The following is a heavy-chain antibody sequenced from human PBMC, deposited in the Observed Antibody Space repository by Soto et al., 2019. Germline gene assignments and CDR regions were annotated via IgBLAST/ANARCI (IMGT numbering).Heavy chain of an antibody. V-gene: IGHV3-23*01. J-gene: IGHJ3*02. CDR1: GFTFSSYA. D-gene: IGHD4-17*01. Sequence: EVQLLESGGGLVQPGGSLRLSCAASGFTFSSYAMSWVRQAPGKGLEWVSAISGSGGSTYYADSVKGRFTISRDNSKNKLYLQMNSLRAEDTAVYYCAKDRNDCGDYFAVDAFDIWGQGTMVTVSS. CDR2: ISGSGGST. CDR3: AKDRNDCGDYFAVDAFDI.